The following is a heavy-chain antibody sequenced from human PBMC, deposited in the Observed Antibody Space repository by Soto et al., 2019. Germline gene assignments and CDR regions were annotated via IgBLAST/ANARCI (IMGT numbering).Heavy chain of an antibody. V-gene: IGHV3-23*01. Sequence: SLRLSCAASGFAFSSYAMSWVRQAPGKGLEWVSAISGGGHNTFYADSVKGRFTISRDNSENTLYLQMSSLRAEDTAAYFCAKENSLYCSSTSCYLDYWGPGTLVTVSS. J-gene: IGHJ4*02. CDR3: AKENSLYCSSTSCYLDY. D-gene: IGHD2-2*01. CDR2: ISGGGHNT. CDR1: GFAFSSYA.